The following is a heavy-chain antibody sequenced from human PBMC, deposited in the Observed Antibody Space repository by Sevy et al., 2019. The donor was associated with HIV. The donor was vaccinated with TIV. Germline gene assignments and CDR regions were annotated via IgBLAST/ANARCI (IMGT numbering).Heavy chain of an antibody. CDR3: ARDMGAVTYYYYGMDV. V-gene: IGHV3-11*01. J-gene: IGHJ6*02. D-gene: IGHD1-26*01. Sequence: GGSLRLSRAASGFTFSDYYMSWIRQAPGKGLEWVSFISSTGSTIYYADSVKGRFTISRDNAQNSLYLQMNSLRGEDTAVYYCARDMGAVTYYYYGMDVWGQGTTVTVSS. CDR1: GFTFSDYY. CDR2: ISSTGSTI.